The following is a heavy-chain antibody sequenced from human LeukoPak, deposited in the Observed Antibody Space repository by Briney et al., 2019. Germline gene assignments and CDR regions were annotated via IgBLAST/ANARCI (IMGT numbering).Heavy chain of an antibody. CDR1: GGSISSSNW. CDR3: AGGDIVVTGSPFDY. D-gene: IGHD6-19*01. V-gene: IGHV4-4*02. CDR2: IYHSGST. Sequence: SGTLSLTCAVSGGSISSSNWWSWVRQPPGKGLEWIGEIYHSGSTNYNPSLKSRVTISVDKSKNQFSLKLSSVTAADTAVYYCAGGDIVVTGSPFDYWGQGALVTVSS. J-gene: IGHJ4*02.